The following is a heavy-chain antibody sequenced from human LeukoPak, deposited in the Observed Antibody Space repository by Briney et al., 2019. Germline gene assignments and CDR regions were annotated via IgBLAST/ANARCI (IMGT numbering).Heavy chain of an antibody. D-gene: IGHD2-15*01. CDR3: AKGGWVAASPFDY. CDR2: INPNSGGT. CDR1: GYSFNGYY. V-gene: IGHV1-2*06. Sequence: GASVKVFCKASGYSFNGYYMHWVRQAPGQGLEWMGRINPNSGGTNYAQKFQGRVTMTRDTSISTAYMELSRLRSDDTAVYYCAKGGWVAASPFDYWGQGTLVTVSS. J-gene: IGHJ4*02.